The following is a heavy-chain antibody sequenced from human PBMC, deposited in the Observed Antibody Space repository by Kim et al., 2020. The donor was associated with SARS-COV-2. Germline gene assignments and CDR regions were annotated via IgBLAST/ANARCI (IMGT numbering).Heavy chain of an antibody. J-gene: IGHJ4*02. V-gene: IGHV3-23*01. CDR1: GFTFGTYA. CDR3: ARTRSCSSTSCYVDY. D-gene: IGHD2-2*01. CDR2: ISSSGGST. Sequence: GGSLRLSCVTSGFTFGTYAMSWVRQAPEKGLEWVSGISSSGGSTYYADSVKGRFTISRDSSKNTLYLQMVSLRVDDTALYYRARTRSCSSTSCYVDYWGQGTLVTVSS.